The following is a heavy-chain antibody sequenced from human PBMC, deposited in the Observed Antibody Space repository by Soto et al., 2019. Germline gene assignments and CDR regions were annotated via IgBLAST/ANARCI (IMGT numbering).Heavy chain of an antibody. CDR3: ARDRSYSSSLGWFDP. Sequence: SETLSLTCTVSGGSISSHFWSWVRQPPGKGLEWIAYLHYSGSTNFNPSLNSRVTISIDTSKNQFSLKLSSVTAADTAVYYCARDRSYSSSLGWFDPWGQGTLVTVSS. CDR1: GGSISSHF. V-gene: IGHV4-59*11. J-gene: IGHJ5*02. D-gene: IGHD6-6*01. CDR2: LHYSGST.